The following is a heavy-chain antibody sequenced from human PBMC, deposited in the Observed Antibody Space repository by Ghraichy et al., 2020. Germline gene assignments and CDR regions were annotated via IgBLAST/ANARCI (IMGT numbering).Heavy chain of an antibody. Sequence: GGSLRLSCAASGFTFTDYWMSWVRQAPGKGLEWVANINQDGGEKSYVDSVKGRFTISRDNAKNSLSLQMNNLRVEDTAVYYCATGRQLTFWGRGTLVTASS. CDR3: ATGRQLTF. J-gene: IGHJ4*02. V-gene: IGHV3-7*01. CDR1: GFTFTDYW. CDR2: INQDGGEK. D-gene: IGHD6-13*01.